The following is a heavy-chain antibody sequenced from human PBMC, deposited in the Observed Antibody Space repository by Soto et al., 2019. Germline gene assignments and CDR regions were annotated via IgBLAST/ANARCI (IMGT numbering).Heavy chain of an antibody. Sequence: GESLKISCKGSGYSFTSYWIGWVRQMPGKGLEWMGIIYPGDSDTRYSPSFQGQVTISADKSISTAYLQWSSLKASDTAMYYRARLRGSYYVAYYYGMDVWGQGTTVTVSS. CDR3: ARLRGSYYVAYYYGMDV. CDR2: IYPGDSDT. J-gene: IGHJ6*02. V-gene: IGHV5-51*01. D-gene: IGHD1-26*01. CDR1: GYSFTSYW.